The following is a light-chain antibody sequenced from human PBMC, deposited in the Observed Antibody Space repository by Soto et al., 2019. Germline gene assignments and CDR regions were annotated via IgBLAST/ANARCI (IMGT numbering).Light chain of an antibody. V-gene: IGLV2-14*01. J-gene: IGLJ2*01. CDR3: SSYTSTNTLV. CDR2: DVN. Sequence: QSVLTQPASVSGSPGQSITISCTGTSSDVGGYNYVSWYQQHPGKAPKLMIYDVNNRPSGVSFRFSGSKSGSTASLTISGLQAEDEADYYCSSYTSTNTLVFGGGTKLTVL. CDR1: SSDVGGYNY.